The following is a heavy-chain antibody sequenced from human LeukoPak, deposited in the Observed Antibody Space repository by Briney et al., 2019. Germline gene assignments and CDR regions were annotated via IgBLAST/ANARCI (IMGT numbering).Heavy chain of an antibody. J-gene: IGHJ1*01. CDR1: GYTLTELS. CDR2: FDPEDGET. CDR3: ATDLSLITIFGVPYYTGYFQH. D-gene: IGHD3-3*01. Sequence: GASVKVSCKVSGYTLTELSMHWVRQAPGKGLEWMGGFDPEDGETIYAQKFQGRVTMTEDTSTDTAYMELSSLRSEDTAVYYCATDLSLITIFGVPYYTGYFQHWGQGTLVTVSS. V-gene: IGHV1-24*01.